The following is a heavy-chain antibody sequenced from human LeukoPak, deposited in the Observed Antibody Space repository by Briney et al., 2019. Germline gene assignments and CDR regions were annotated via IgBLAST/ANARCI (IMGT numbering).Heavy chain of an antibody. J-gene: IGHJ3*02. Sequence: SVKVSCKASGGTFSSYAISWVRQAPGQGLEWVGRIIPIFGTANYAQKFQGRVTITTDESTSTAYMELSSLRSEDTAVYYCARRPSYGDRDAFDIWGQGTMVTVSS. V-gene: IGHV1-69*05. CDR2: IIPIFGTA. CDR1: GGTFSSYA. D-gene: IGHD4-17*01. CDR3: ARRPSYGDRDAFDI.